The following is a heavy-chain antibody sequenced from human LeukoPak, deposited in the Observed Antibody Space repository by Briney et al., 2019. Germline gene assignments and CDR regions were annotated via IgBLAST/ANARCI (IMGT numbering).Heavy chain of an antibody. CDR2: ISGSGGST. D-gene: IGHD3-10*01. J-gene: IGHJ5*02. V-gene: IGHV3-23*01. CDR3: VLLWFGTPFDP. CDR1: GFTFSSYA. Sequence: GGSLRLSCAASGFTFSSYAMSWVRQAPGKGLEWVSAISGSGGSTYYADSVKGRFTISRDNSKNTLYLQMNSLRAEDTAVHYCVLLWFGTPFDPWGQGTLVTVSS.